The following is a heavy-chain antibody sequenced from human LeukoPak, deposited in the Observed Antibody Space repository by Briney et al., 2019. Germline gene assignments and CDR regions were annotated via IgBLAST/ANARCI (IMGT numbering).Heavy chain of an antibody. V-gene: IGHV4-34*01. J-gene: IGHJ4*02. CDR2: INHCGST. CDR3: ARVGSGSYYTPPYHFDY. CDR1: GGSFSG. D-gene: IGHD3-10*01. Sequence: SETLSLTCAVYGGSFSGCWIRQPPGKGLEWIGEINHCGSTNYNPSLKSRVTISVDTSKNQFSLKLSSVTAADTAVYYCARVGSGSYYTPPYHFDYWGQGTLVTVSS.